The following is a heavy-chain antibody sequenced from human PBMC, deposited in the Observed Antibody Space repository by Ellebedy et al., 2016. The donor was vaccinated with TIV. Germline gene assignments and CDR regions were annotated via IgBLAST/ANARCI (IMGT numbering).Heavy chain of an antibody. V-gene: IGHV1-24*01. Sequence: ASVKVSXKVSGYTLTELSMHWVRQAPGKGLEWMGGFDPEDGETIYAQKFQGRVTMTEDTSTDTAYMELSSLRSEDTAVYYCATELWFGEFRWFDPWGQGTLVTVSS. CDR3: ATELWFGEFRWFDP. CDR2: FDPEDGET. CDR1: GYTLTELS. J-gene: IGHJ5*02. D-gene: IGHD3-10*01.